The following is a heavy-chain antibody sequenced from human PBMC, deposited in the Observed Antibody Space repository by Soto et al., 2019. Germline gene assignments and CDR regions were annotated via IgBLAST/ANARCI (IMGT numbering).Heavy chain of an antibody. CDR3: AREEIRGVMDV. J-gene: IGHJ6*02. CDR1: GGTFSSYA. D-gene: IGHD3-10*01. CDR2: IIPIFGTA. Sequence: QVQLVQSGAEVKKPGSSVKVSCKASGGTFSSYAISWVRQAPGQGLEWMGGIIPIFGTANYAQKFQGRVTMTADESTSTAYMERSSLRSEDTAVYYCAREEIRGVMDVWGQGTTVTVSS. V-gene: IGHV1-69*12.